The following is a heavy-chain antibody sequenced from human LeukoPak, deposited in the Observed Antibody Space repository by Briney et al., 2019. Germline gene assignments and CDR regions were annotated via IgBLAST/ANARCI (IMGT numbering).Heavy chain of an antibody. CDR1: GGSISSYY. J-gene: IGHJ5*02. CDR2: IYYSGST. D-gene: IGHD3-16*01. V-gene: IGHV4-59*01. Sequence: SETLSLTCTVPGGSISSYYWSWIRQPPGKGLEWIGYIYYSGSTNYNPSLKSRVTISVDTSKNQFSLKLSSVTAADTAVYYCARVHYDYVWGSSGGNWFDPWGQGTLVTVSS. CDR3: ARVHYDYVWGSSGGNWFDP.